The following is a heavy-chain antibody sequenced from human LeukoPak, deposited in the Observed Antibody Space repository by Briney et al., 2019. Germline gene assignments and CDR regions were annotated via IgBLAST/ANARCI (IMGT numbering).Heavy chain of an antibody. Sequence: PSETLSLTCAVYGGSFSGYYWSWIRQPPGKGLEWIGEINHSGSTYYNPSLKSRVTISVDTSKNQFSLKLSSVTAADTAVYYCARAFNYSHYYYYYMDVWGKGTTVTISS. CDR3: ARAFNYSHYYYYYMDV. CDR1: GGSFSGYY. D-gene: IGHD4-11*01. J-gene: IGHJ6*03. CDR2: INHSGST. V-gene: IGHV4-34*01.